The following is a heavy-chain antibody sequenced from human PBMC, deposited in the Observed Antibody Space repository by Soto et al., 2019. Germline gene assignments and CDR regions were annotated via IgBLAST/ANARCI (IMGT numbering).Heavy chain of an antibody. CDR1: GYTFTGYY. CDR3: ARASSSSWSDFDY. CDR2: INPNSGGT. V-gene: IGHV1-2*04. D-gene: IGHD6-13*01. J-gene: IGHJ4*02. Sequence: ASVKVSCKASGYTFTGYYMHWVRQAPGQGLEWMGWINPNSGGTNYAQKFQGWVTMTRDTSISTAYMELSRLRSDDTAVYYCARASSSSWSDFDYWGQGTLVTSP.